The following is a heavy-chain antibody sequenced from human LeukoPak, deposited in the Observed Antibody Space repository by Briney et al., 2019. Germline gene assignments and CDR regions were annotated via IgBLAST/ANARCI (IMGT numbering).Heavy chain of an antibody. CDR3: AREPYRGQFDY. Sequence: ASVKVSCKASGATFSSYAISWVRQAPGQGLEWMGGIIPIFGTANYAQKFQGRVTITTDESTSTAYMELSSLRSEDTAVYYCAREPYRGQFDYWGQGTLVTVSS. CDR1: GATFSSYA. J-gene: IGHJ4*02. CDR2: IIPIFGTA. V-gene: IGHV1-69*05. D-gene: IGHD1-14*01.